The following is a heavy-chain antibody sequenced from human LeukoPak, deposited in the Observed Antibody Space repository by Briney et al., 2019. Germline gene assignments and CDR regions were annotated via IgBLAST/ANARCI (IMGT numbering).Heavy chain of an antibody. CDR2: IYYSGST. J-gene: IGHJ5*02. CDR1: GGSISSSSYY. V-gene: IGHV4-61*05. CDR3: ARGRHSSGYPFDP. D-gene: IGHD3-22*01. Sequence: SETLSLTCTVSGGSISSSSYYWGWIRQPPGKGLEWIGYIYYSGSTYYNPSLKSRVTISVDTSKNQFSLKLSSVTAADTAVYYCARGRHSSGYPFDPWGQGTLVTVSS.